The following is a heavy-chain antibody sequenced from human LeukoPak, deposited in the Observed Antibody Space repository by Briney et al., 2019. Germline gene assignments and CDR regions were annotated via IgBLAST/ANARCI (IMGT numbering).Heavy chain of an antibody. D-gene: IGHD3-3*02. V-gene: IGHV4-61*02. CDR1: GGSISSGSYY. Sequence: PSQTLSLTCTVSGGSISSGSYYWSWIRQPAGKGLEWIGRIYTSGSTNYNPSLKSRVTISVDTSKNQLSLKLSSVTAADTAVYYCARDESIRTVGNGDDAFDIWGQGTMVTVSS. CDR3: ARDESIRTVGNGDDAFDI. CDR2: IYTSGST. J-gene: IGHJ3*02.